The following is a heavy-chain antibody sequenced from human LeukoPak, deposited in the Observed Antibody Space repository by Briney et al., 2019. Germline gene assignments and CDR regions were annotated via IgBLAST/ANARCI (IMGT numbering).Heavy chain of an antibody. CDR1: GGSISSYY. CDR2: INHSGST. CDR3: ARTLEGSNWFDP. Sequence: SETLSLTCTVSGGSISSYYWSWIRQPPGKGLEWIGEINHSGSTNYNPSLKSRVTISVDTSKNQFSLKLSSVTAADTAVYYCARTLEGSNWFDPWGQGTLVTVSS. J-gene: IGHJ5*02. V-gene: IGHV4-34*01. D-gene: IGHD1-26*01.